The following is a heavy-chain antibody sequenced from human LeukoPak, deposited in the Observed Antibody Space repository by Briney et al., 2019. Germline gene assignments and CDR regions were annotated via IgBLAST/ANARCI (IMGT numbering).Heavy chain of an antibody. D-gene: IGHD3-10*01. Sequence: PGGSLRLSCAASGFTFSSYSMNWVRQAPGKGLEWVSSISSSSSYIYYADSVKGRFTISRDNAKNSLYLQMNSLRAEDTAVYYCARDRVVRGVIITAGTDYWGQGTLVTVSS. V-gene: IGHV3-21*01. CDR1: GFTFSSYS. CDR2: ISSSSSYI. CDR3: ARDRVVRGVIITAGTDY. J-gene: IGHJ4*02.